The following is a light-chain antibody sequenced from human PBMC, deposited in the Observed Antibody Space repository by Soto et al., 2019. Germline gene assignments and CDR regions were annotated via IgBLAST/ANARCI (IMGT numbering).Light chain of an antibody. Sequence: DIQMTQSPSTLSASVGDRVTITCRASQSISSWLAWYQQKSGEAPKILIYKASSLESGVPSRFSGSGSGTEFTLTISSLQPDDFATYYCQQYDYYPYTFGQGTKLEIK. CDR3: QQYDYYPYT. V-gene: IGKV1-5*03. J-gene: IGKJ2*01. CDR2: KAS. CDR1: QSISSW.